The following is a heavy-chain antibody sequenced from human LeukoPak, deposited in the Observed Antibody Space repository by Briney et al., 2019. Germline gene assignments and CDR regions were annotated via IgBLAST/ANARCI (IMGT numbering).Heavy chain of an antibody. D-gene: IGHD1-26*01. CDR1: GFTFSSYA. CDR3: ARTPSDPLVGATTIDY. Sequence: GGSLRLSCAASGFTFSSYAMSWVRQAPGKGLEWVSAISGSGGSTYYADSVKGRFTISRDNSKNTLYLQMNSLRAEDTAVYYCARTPSDPLVGATTIDYWGQGTLVTVSS. V-gene: IGHV3-23*01. CDR2: ISGSGGST. J-gene: IGHJ4*02.